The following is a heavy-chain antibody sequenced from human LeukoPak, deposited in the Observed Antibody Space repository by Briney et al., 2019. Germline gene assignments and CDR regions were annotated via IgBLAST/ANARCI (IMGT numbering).Heavy chain of an antibody. CDR1: GFTFDDYG. V-gene: IGHV3-20*04. CDR2: INWNGGST. J-gene: IGHJ4*02. Sequence: PGGSLRLSCAASGFTFDDYGMSWVRQAPGKGLEWVSGINWNGGSTGYADSVKGRFTISRDNAKNSLYLQMNSLRAEDTALYYCARVRFGELSLEVDYWGQGTLVTVSS. D-gene: IGHD3-10*01. CDR3: ARVRFGELSLEVDY.